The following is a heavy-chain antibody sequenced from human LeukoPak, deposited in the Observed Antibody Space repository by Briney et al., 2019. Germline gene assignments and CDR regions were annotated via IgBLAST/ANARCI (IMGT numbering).Heavy chain of an antibody. CDR3: ARGCIAAAGIQAPTCSNDEGGDY. CDR2: INHSGST. D-gene: IGHD6-13*01. CDR1: GGSFSDYY. V-gene: IGHV4-34*01. J-gene: IGHJ4*02. Sequence: SETLSLTCAVYGGSFSDYYWSWIRQPPGKGLEWIGEINHSGSTNYNPSLKSRVTISVDTSKNQFSLKLSSVTAADTAVYYCARGCIAAAGIQAPTCSNDEGGDYWGQGTLVTVSS.